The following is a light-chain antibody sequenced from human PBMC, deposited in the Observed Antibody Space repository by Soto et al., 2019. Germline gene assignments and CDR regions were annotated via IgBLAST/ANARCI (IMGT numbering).Light chain of an antibody. Sequence: DIVMTQSPDSLAVSLGERATINCQSSQSVLYSSNNKNYVAWYQQKPGQPPKLLIDWASTRESGVPDRFRGSGSGTDFTLTISSLQAEDVAVYYCHQDYSAPLTFGGGTNVEIK. CDR1: QSVLYSSNNKNY. V-gene: IGKV4-1*01. CDR3: HQDYSAPLT. J-gene: IGKJ4*01. CDR2: WAS.